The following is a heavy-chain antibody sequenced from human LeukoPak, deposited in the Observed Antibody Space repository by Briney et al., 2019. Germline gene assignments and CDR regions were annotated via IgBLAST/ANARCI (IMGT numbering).Heavy chain of an antibody. D-gene: IGHD1-26*01. CDR3: ARGFSGSYIDY. CDR1: GFTFSSYA. J-gene: IGHJ4*02. Sequence: GGSLRLSCAASGFTFSSYAMHWVRQAPGKGLEWVAVIPYDGSNKYYADSVKGRFTISRDNSKNTLYLQMNSLRAEDTAVYYCARGFSGSYIDYWGQGTLVTVSS. CDR2: IPYDGSNK. V-gene: IGHV3-30-3*01.